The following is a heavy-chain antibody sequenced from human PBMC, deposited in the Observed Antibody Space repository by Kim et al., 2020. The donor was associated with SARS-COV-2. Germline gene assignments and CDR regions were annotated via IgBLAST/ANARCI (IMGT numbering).Heavy chain of an antibody. CDR3: ARGIAAAGGESGY. D-gene: IGHD6-13*01. CDR1: GGSFSGYY. V-gene: IGHV4-34*01. Sequence: SETLSLTCAVYGGSFSGYYWSWIRQPPGKGLEWIGEINHSGSTNYNPSLKSRVTISVDTSKNQFSLKLSSVTAADTAVYYCARGIAAAGGESGYWGQGTLVTVSS. J-gene: IGHJ4*02. CDR2: INHSGST.